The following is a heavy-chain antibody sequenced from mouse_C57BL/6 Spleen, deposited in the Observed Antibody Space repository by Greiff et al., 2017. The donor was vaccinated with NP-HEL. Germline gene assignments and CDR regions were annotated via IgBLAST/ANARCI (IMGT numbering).Heavy chain of an antibody. Sequence: QVQLKQSGPELVKPGASVKISCKASGYAFSSSWMNWVKQRPGKGLEWIGRIYPGDGDTNYNGKFKGKATLTADKSSSTAYMQLSSLTSEDSAVYFCARSEDYSNAMDYWGQGTSVTVSS. J-gene: IGHJ4*01. CDR3: ARSEDYSNAMDY. CDR1: GYAFSSSW. V-gene: IGHV1-82*01. CDR2: IYPGDGDT. D-gene: IGHD2-5*01.